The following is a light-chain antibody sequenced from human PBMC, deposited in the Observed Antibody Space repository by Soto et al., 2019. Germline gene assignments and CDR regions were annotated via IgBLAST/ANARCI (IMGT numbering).Light chain of an antibody. Sequence: EIEMTQSPSSLSASAGERVTITCRASQNISSNLNWYQQKPGKAPRLLIYAASSLQSGVPSRFSGSGSGTDFTLTISSLQSEDFATYYCQQYYSSPRTFGQGTKVEIK. CDR3: QQYYSSPRT. V-gene: IGKV1-39*01. CDR2: AAS. J-gene: IGKJ1*01. CDR1: QNISSN.